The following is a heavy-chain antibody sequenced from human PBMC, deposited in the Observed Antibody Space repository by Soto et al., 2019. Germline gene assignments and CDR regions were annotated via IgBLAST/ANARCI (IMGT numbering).Heavy chain of an antibody. CDR2: IYSGAST. CDR1: GFTVSSNY. V-gene: IGHV3-66*01. CDR3: ARDRRNDILTGYYDAFDI. J-gene: IGHJ3*02. Sequence: EVPLVESGGGLVQPGGSLRLSCAASGFTVSSNYMSWVRQAPGKGLEWVSVIYSGASTYFADSVKGRFTISRDNSKNTLSLHMNSLSAEATAVYYCARDRRNDILTGYYDAFDIWGQGTMVTVSS. D-gene: IGHD3-9*01.